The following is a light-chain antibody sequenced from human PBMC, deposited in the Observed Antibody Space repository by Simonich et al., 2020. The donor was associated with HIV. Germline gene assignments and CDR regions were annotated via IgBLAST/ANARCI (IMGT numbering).Light chain of an antibody. CDR3: QQYNNWPQT. V-gene: IGKV3-15*01. J-gene: IGKJ4*01. CDR1: QSISSN. Sequence: EIVMTQFPATLSVSPGERATLSCTASQSISSNLAWYQKKPGQAPRLRIYGASTRATGIPARFSGSGSGTDFTLTISSMQSEDFAIFYCQQYNNWPQTFGGGTKVEI. CDR2: GAS.